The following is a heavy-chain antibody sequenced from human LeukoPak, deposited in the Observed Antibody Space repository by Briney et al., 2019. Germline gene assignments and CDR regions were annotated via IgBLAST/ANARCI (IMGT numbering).Heavy chain of an antibody. D-gene: IGHD2-15*01. Sequence: GGSLRLSCAASGFTFGSYAMSWVRQAPGKGLEWVSAISGSGGSTYYADSVKGRFTISRDNSKNTLYLQMNSLRAEDTAVYYCAKGSRLGDPLYCSGGSCYGLFDYWGQGTLVTVSS. CDR1: GFTFGSYA. CDR2: ISGSGGST. J-gene: IGHJ4*02. V-gene: IGHV3-23*01. CDR3: AKGSRLGDPLYCSGGSCYGLFDY.